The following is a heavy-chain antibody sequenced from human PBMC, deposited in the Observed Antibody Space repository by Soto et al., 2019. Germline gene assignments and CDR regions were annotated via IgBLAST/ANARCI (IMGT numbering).Heavy chain of an antibody. J-gene: IGHJ4*02. CDR2: IYPGDSDT. CDR1: GYSFTSYW. V-gene: IGHV5-51*01. CDR3: AAYYYDSSGEYYFDY. Sequence: GESLKISCKGSGYSFTSYWSGWVRLLPGKGLEWMGIIYPGDSDTRYSPSFQGQVTISADKSISTAYLQWSSLKASDTAMYYCAAYYYDSSGEYYFDYWGQGTLVTVLL. D-gene: IGHD3-22*01.